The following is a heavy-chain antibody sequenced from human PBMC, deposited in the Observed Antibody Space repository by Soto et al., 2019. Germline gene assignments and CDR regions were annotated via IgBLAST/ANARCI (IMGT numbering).Heavy chain of an antibody. Sequence: SVKVSCKASGFTFTSSAMQCVRQARGQRLEWIGWIVVGSGNTNYAQKFQERVTITRDMSTSTAYMELSSVTAADTAVYYCARHSGGGAFDIWGQGTMVTVSS. CDR1: GFTFTSSA. D-gene: IGHD2-8*02. CDR3: ARHSGGGAFDI. CDR2: IVVGSGNT. V-gene: IGHV1-58*02. J-gene: IGHJ3*02.